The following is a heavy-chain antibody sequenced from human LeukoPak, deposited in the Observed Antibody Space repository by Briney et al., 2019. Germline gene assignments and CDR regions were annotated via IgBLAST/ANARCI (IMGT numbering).Heavy chain of an antibody. J-gene: IGHJ3*02. CDR3: ASLGGIVVEVAATSDAFDI. CDR1: GFTFSSYA. D-gene: IGHD2-15*01. V-gene: IGHV3-30-3*01. CDR2: ISYDGSNK. Sequence: GGSLRLSCAASGFTFSSYAMHWVRQAPGKGLEWVAVISYDGSNKYYADSVKGRFTISRDNSKSTLYLQMNSLRAEDTAVYYCASLGGIVVEVAATSDAFDIWGQGTMVTVSS.